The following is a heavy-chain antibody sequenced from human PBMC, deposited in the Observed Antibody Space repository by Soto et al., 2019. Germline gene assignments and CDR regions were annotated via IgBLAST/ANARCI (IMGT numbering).Heavy chain of an antibody. CDR2: INPSGGST. J-gene: IGHJ1*01. D-gene: IGHD3-10*01. CDR1: GYTFTSYY. CDR3: ARDLAITMVRGVIPPVVFVY. V-gene: IGHV1-46*01. Sequence: GASVKVSCKASGYTFTSYYMHWVRQAPGQGLEWMGIINPSGGSTSYAQKFQGRVTMTRDTSTSTVYMELSSLRSEDTAVYYCARDLAITMVRGVIPPVVFVYCGQGTLVTVSS.